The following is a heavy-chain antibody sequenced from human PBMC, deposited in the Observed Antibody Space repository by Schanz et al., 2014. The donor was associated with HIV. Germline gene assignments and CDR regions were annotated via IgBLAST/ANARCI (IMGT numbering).Heavy chain of an antibody. J-gene: IGHJ6*02. CDR3: AKGIMGSTEYYFGMDV. D-gene: IGHD3-10*01. CDR1: GFTFHDYG. Sequence: GQLVESGGDLVQPGRSLRLSCAATGFTFHDYGMHWVRQAPGKGLEWVSGITWTGKNVYYADFVKGRFTVSRDNAKNLLYLEMNSLRVEDTALYYCAKGIMGSTEYYFGMDVWGQGTTVTVFS. CDR2: ITWTGKNV. V-gene: IGHV3-9*01.